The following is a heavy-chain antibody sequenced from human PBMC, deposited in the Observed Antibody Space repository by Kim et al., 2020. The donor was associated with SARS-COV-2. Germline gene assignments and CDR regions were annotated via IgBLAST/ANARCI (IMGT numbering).Heavy chain of an antibody. J-gene: IGHJ4*02. D-gene: IGHD2-15*01. CDR1: GYTFISYS. Sequence: ASVKVSCKASGYTFISYSMHWVRQAPGQRLEWMGSINAGDHNTKYSQRFQDRVTITRDTSASTGYMELSSLRSEDMAIYYCARGGGFCSGNSCYPYYFDWWGQGTLVTVSS. V-gene: IGHV1-3*01. CDR2: INAGDHNT. CDR3: ARGGGFCSGNSCYPYYFDW.